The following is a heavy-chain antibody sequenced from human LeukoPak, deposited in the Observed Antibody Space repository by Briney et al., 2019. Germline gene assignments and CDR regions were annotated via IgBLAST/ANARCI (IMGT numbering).Heavy chain of an antibody. CDR1: GYTFTSYG. V-gene: IGHV1-18*01. CDR2: ISAYNGNT. CDR3: ARLYSGSWRSSNWFDP. D-gene: IGHD6-13*01. J-gene: IGHJ5*02. Sequence: ASVKVSCKASGYTFTSYGISWVRQAPGQGLEWMGWISAYNGNTNYAQKLQGRVTMTTDTSTSTAYMELRSLRSDDTAVYYCARLYSGSWRSSNWFDPWGQGTLVTVSS.